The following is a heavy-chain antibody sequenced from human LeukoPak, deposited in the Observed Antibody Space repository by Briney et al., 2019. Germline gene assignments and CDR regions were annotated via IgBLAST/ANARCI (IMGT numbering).Heavy chain of an antibody. CDR2: IYYSGST. V-gene: IGHV4-39*07. CDR1: GGSISSSSYY. J-gene: IGHJ4*02. CDR3: ARASGGYCSGGSCYLTYGTFDY. D-gene: IGHD2-15*01. Sequence: PSETLSLTCTVSGGSISSSSYYWGWIRQPPGKGLEWIGSIYYSGSTYYNPSLKSRVTISVDTSKNQFSLKLSSVTAADTAVYYCARASGGYCSGGSCYLTYGTFDYWGQGTLVTVSS.